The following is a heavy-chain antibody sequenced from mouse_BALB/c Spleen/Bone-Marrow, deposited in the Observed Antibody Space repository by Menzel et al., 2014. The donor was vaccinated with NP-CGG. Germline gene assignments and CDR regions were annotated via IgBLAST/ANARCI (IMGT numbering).Heavy chain of an antibody. CDR3: ARGYGNSAWFAY. Sequence: DLVKPGASVKLSCKASGYTFTSYWINWIRQRPGQGLEWIGRNAPGSGSTYYNEMFKGKATLTVDTSSSTAYIQLSSLSSEDSAVYFCARGYGNSAWFAYWGQGTLVTVSA. V-gene: IGHV1S41*01. J-gene: IGHJ3*01. D-gene: IGHD2-10*02. CDR1: GYTFTSYW. CDR2: NAPGSGST.